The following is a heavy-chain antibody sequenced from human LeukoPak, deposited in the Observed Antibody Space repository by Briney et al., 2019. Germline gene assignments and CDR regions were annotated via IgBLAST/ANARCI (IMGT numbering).Heavy chain of an antibody. Sequence: ASVKVSCKASGYTFTGYYMHWVRQAPGQGLEWTGWINPNSGGTNYAQKFQGRVTMTRDTSISTAYMELSRLRSDDTAVYYCARDPLYESGPPVDYWGQGTLVTVSS. V-gene: IGHV1-2*02. J-gene: IGHJ4*02. CDR3: ARDPLYESGPPVDY. D-gene: IGHD2/OR15-2a*01. CDR1: GYTFTGYY. CDR2: INPNSGGT.